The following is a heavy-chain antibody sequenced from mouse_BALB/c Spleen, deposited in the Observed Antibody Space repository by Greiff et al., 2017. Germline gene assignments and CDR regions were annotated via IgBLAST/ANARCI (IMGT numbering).Heavy chain of an antibody. V-gene: IGHV5-6-3*01. J-gene: IGHJ4*01. CDR3: ARDPHGAPYAMDY. CDR1: GFTFSSYG. Sequence: VQLKESGGGLVQPGGSLKLSCAASGFTFSSYGMSWVRQTPDKRLELVATINSNGGSTYYPDSVKGRFTISRDNAKNTLYLQMSSLKSEDTAMYYCARDPHGAPYAMDYWGQGTSVTVSS. CDR2: INSNGGST. D-gene: IGHD3-1*01.